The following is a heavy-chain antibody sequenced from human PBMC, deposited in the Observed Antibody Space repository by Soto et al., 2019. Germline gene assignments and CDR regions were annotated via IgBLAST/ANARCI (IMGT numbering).Heavy chain of an antibody. J-gene: IGHJ3*02. D-gene: IGHD5-12*01. CDR1: GDSVSSNSAA. CDR2: TYYRSKWYN. Sequence: SQTLSLTCAISGDSVSSNSAAWNWIRQSPSRGLEWLGRTYYRSKWYNDYAVSVKSRITINPDTSKNQFSLQLNSVTPEDTAVYYCAREKAGYSGYEVSDAFDIWGQGTMVTVSS. CDR3: AREKAGYSGYEVSDAFDI. V-gene: IGHV6-1*01.